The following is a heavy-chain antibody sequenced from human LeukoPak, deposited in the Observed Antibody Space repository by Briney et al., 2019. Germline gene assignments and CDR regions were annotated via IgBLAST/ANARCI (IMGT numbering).Heavy chain of an antibody. D-gene: IGHD2-2*01. CDR2: IHYDGRA. CDR1: GGSISSANHF. V-gene: IGHV4-30-4*08. J-gene: IGHJ3*01. Sequence: SQTLSLTCTVSGGSISSANHFWSWVRQSPGERMEWIGYIHYDGRAHYNPSLKSRVSMSLDMSKNQFSLSLSSVTAADTAIYYCAREVITPGDSDGFDLWGQGTMVSVSS. CDR3: AREVITPGDSDGFDL.